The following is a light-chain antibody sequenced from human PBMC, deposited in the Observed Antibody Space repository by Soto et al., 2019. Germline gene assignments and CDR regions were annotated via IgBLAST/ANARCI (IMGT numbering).Light chain of an antibody. CDR3: LQHNTYPLS. J-gene: IGKJ4*01. CDR1: QAIGTD. CDR2: AAS. Sequence: DLQMTQSPSSLSASIGDRITITCRATQAIGTDLGWYQQKPGKAPKRLIYAASNLESGVPSRFSGAWSGTDFSLTISSLQPEDFATYYCLQHNTYPLSFGGGTKVEVK. V-gene: IGKV1-17*01.